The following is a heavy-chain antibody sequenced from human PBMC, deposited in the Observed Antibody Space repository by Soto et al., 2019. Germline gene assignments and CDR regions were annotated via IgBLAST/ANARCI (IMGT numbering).Heavy chain of an antibody. V-gene: IGHV3-23*01. D-gene: IGHD3-22*01. J-gene: IGHJ4*02. CDR2: ISGSGGST. Sequence: EVQLLESGGGLVQPGGSLRLSCAASGFTFSSYAMSWVRQAPGKGLEWVSAISGSGGSTYYADSVKGRFTISRDNSKNTLYLQMNSLRAEDTAVYYCAKGGSEIYYDSSGYLDYWGQGTLVTVSS. CDR1: GFTFSSYA. CDR3: AKGGSEIYYDSSGYLDY.